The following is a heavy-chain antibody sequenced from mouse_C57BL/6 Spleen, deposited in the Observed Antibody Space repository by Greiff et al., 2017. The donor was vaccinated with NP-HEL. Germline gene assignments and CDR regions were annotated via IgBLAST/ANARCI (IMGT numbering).Heavy chain of an antibody. V-gene: IGHV1-59*01. D-gene: IGHD1-1*01. CDR1: GYTFTSYW. J-gene: IGHJ3*01. CDR3: ARSKYYGSSYLFAY. Sequence: VQLQQPGAELVRPGTSVKLSCKASGYTFTSYWMHWVKQRPGQGLEWIGVIDPSDSYTNYNQKFKGKATLTVDTSSSTAYMQLSSLTSEDSAVYYCARSKYYGSSYLFAYWGQGTLVTVSA. CDR2: IDPSDSYT.